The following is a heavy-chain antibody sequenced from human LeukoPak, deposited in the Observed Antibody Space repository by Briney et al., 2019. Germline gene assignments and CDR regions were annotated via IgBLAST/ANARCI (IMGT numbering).Heavy chain of an antibody. V-gene: IGHV3-23*01. CDR3: AKDRPVDYYGSGSPFDY. Sequence: GGSPRLSCAASGFTFSSYAMSWVRQAPGKGLEWVSAISGSGGSTYYADSVKGRFTISRDNSKNTLYLQMNSLRAEDTAVYYCAKDRPVDYYGSGSPFDYWGQGTLVTVSS. D-gene: IGHD3-10*01. J-gene: IGHJ4*02. CDR2: ISGSGGST. CDR1: GFTFSSYA.